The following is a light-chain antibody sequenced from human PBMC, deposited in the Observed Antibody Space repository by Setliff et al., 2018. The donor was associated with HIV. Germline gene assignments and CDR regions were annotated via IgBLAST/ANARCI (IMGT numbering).Light chain of an antibody. CDR3: QVWDSSSDQYV. CDR2: DDS. V-gene: IGLV3-21*03. CDR1: NIGTKS. J-gene: IGLJ1*01. Sequence: SYELTQPPSVSVAPGKTARFTCGGDNIGTKSVHWYQQKPGQAPVVVVYDDSDRPSGIPERISGSNSGHTATLTISRVEVGDEADYYCQVWDSSSDQYVFGSGTKVTVL.